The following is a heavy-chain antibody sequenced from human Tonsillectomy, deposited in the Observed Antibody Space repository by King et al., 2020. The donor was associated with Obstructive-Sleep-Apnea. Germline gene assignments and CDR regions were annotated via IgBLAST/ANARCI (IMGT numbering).Heavy chain of an antibody. J-gene: IGHJ4*02. D-gene: IGHD3-22*01. V-gene: IGHV2-70*15. CDR3: ARGYAGYYSLDY. CDR1: GFSLSTTGMY. CDR2: IDWDYDK. Sequence: QFTLKESGPALVKPTQTLTLTCTFSGFSLSTTGMYVSWIRQPPGKALEWLARIDWDYDKYYSTSLETRLTISKDTSKNQVVLTMTNMDPVDTAAYYCARGYAGYYSLDYWGQGTLVTVSS.